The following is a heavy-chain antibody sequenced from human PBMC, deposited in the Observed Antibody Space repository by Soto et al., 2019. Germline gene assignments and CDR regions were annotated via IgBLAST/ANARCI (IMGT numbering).Heavy chain of an antibody. V-gene: IGHV6-1*01. CDR1: GDSVSISSGA. CDR2: TYYRSKWYN. CDR3: AQDPGYSLDY. Sequence: PSQTLSLTCAISGDSVSISSGAWNWIRQSPSRGLEWLGRTYYRSKWYNDYAVSVKSRIKITPDTSKNQFSLQLNSVTPEDTAVYYCAQDPGYSLDYWGQGTLVTVSS. J-gene: IGHJ4*02. D-gene: IGHD5-18*01.